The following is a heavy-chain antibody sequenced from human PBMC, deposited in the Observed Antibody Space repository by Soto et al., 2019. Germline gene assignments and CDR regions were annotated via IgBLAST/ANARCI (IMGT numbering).Heavy chain of an antibody. Sequence: EVQLVESGGGLVQPGGSLKLPCAASGFTFSGSGMHWVRQASGKGLEWVGRIRSRAENYATAYAASVKGRFTISRDDSKNTAYLQMNSLKTEDTAVYYCARGDYDILTGYPRWFDPWGQGTLVTVSS. V-gene: IGHV3-73*02. J-gene: IGHJ5*02. CDR1: GFTFSGSG. D-gene: IGHD3-9*01. CDR3: ARGDYDILTGYPRWFDP. CDR2: IRSRAENYAT.